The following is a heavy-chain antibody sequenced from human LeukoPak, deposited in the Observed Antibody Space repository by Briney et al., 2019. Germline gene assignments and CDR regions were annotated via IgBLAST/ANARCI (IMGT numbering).Heavy chain of an antibody. J-gene: IGHJ3*02. Sequence: GGSLRLSCAASGFTFSSYSMNWVRQAPGKGLEWVSSISSSSYIYYADSVKGRFTISRDNAKNSLYLQMNSLRAEDTAVYYCARLAVAGSGDAFDIWGQGTMVTVSS. V-gene: IGHV3-21*01. CDR2: ISSSSYI. CDR1: GFTFSSYS. CDR3: ARLAVAGSGDAFDI. D-gene: IGHD6-19*01.